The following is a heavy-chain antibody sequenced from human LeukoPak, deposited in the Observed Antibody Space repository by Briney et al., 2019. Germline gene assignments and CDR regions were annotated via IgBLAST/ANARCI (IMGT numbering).Heavy chain of an antibody. V-gene: IGHV3-33*01. CDR3: ARDSSNAADY. J-gene: IGHJ4*02. CDR2: IWYDGSNK. CDR1: GFTFSNYG. D-gene: IGHD6-13*01. Sequence: GGSLRLSCAASGFTFSNYGIHWVRQAPGKGLEGGAVIWYDGSNKHYADSVKGRFTISRDNSKSTLYLQMNSLRVEDTAVYYCARDSSNAADYWGQGTLVTVSS.